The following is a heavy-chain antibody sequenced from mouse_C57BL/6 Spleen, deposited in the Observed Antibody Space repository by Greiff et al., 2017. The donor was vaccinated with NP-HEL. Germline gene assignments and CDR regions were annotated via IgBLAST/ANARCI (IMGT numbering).Heavy chain of an antibody. J-gene: IGHJ2*01. CDR3: AREGHGYYDY. D-gene: IGHD2-3*01. V-gene: IGHV1-82*01. Sequence: VQLQQSGPELVKPGASVKISCKASGYAFSSSWMNWVKQRPGKGLEWIGRIYPGDGDTNYNGKFKGKATLTADKSSSTAYVQLSSLTSEDSAVYFCAREGHGYYDYWGQGTTLTVSS. CDR2: IYPGDGDT. CDR1: GYAFSSSW.